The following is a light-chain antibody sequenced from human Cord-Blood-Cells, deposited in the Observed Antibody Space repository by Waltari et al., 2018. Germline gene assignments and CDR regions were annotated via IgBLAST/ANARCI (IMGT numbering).Light chain of an antibody. CDR2: DAS. CDR1: QSVSSY. V-gene: IGKV3-11*01. J-gene: IGKJ4*01. CDR3: QQRSNWPPT. Sequence: EIVLTHSPATLSLSPGERATLSGRASQSVSSYLAWYQQKPGQAPRLLIYDASNRATGIPARFSGSGSGTDFTLTISSLEPEDFAVYYCQQRSNWPPTFGGGTKVEIK.